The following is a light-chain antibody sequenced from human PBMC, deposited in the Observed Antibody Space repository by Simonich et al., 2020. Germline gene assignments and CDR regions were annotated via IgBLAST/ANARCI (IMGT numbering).Light chain of an antibody. Sequence: EIVLTQSPGTLSLSPGERATLSCRASQSVSSSYLAWYQQKPGQAPRLLFDGASSRATGIPDRFSGSGSGTDFALTISRLEPEDFAVYYCQQYGSSLFTFGPGTKVDIK. CDR3: QQYGSSLFT. CDR2: GAS. J-gene: IGKJ3*01. CDR1: QSVSSSY. V-gene: IGKV3-20*01.